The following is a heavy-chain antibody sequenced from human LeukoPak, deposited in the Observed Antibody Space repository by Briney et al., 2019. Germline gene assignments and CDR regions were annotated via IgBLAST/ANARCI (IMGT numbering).Heavy chain of an antibody. V-gene: IGHV4-30-2*01. CDR1: GGSISSGGYY. Sequence: PSETLSLTCTVSGGSISSGGYYWSWIRQPPGKGLEWIGYIYHSGSTYYNPSLKSRVTISVDRSKNQFSLKLSSVTAADTAVYYCARDPGPNYYGSGSYSNYFDYWGQGTLVTVSS. D-gene: IGHD3-10*01. J-gene: IGHJ4*02. CDR3: ARDPGPNYYGSGSYSNYFDY. CDR2: IYHSGST.